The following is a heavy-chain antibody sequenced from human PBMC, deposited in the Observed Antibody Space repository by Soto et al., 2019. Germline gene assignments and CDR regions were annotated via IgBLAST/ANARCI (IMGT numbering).Heavy chain of an antibody. CDR3: ARDKGELTNYYGMDV. J-gene: IGHJ6*02. CDR2: ISACNGNT. D-gene: IGHD3-10*01. Sequence: QVQLVQSGAEVKKPGASVKVSCKASGYTFTSYGISWVRQAPGQGLEWMGWISACNGNTNYAQKLQGRVTMTTDTSTIQAYMELRSLRSYDTAVYYCARDKGELTNYYGMDVWGQGTTVTVSS. CDR1: GYTFTSYG. V-gene: IGHV1-18*04.